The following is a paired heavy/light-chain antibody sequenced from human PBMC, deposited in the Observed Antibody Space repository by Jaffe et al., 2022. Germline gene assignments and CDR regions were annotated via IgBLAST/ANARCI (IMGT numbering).Heavy chain of an antibody. CDR2: IYTSGST. V-gene: IGHV4-61*02. CDR3: ARGSTARYSSSGRPNSYGGRYYYMDV. D-gene: IGHD6-13*01. CDR1: GGSISSGSYY. Sequence: QVQLQESGPGLVKPSQTLSLTCTVSGGSISSGSYYWSWIRQPAGKGLEWIGRIYTSGSTNYNPSLKSRVTISVDTSKNQFSLKLSSVTAADTAVYYCARGSTARYSSSGRPNSYGGRYYYMDVWGKGTTVTVSS. J-gene: IGHJ6*03.
Light chain of an antibody. Sequence: EIVLTQSPGTLSLSPGERATLSCRASQSVSSSYLAWYQQKPGQAPRLLIYGASSRATGIPDRFSGSGSGTDFTLTISRLEPEDFAVYYCQQYGSSPPEFTFGPGTKVDIK. CDR3: QQYGSSPPEFT. J-gene: IGKJ3*01. CDR1: QSVSSSY. V-gene: IGKV3-20*01. CDR2: GAS.